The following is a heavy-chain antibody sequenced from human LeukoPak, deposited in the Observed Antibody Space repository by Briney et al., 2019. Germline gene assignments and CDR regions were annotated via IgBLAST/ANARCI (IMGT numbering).Heavy chain of an antibody. Sequence: ASVKVSCKASGYTFTSYGISWVRQAPGQGLEWMGWISAYNGNTNYAQKLQGRVTMTTDTSTSTAYMELRSLRSDDTAVYYCARGGYGSGIYYYYYMDVWGKGTTVTISS. J-gene: IGHJ6*03. D-gene: IGHD3-10*01. V-gene: IGHV1-18*01. CDR1: GYTFTSYG. CDR3: ARGGYGSGIYYYYYMDV. CDR2: ISAYNGNT.